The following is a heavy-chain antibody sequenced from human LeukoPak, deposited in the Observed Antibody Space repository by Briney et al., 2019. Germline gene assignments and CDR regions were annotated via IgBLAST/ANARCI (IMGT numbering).Heavy chain of an antibody. CDR3: ATGVAGGNWFDP. Sequence: ASVKVSCKVSGYTLTELSMHWERQAPGKGLEWMGGFDPEDGETIYAQKFQGRVTMTEDTSTDTAYMELSSLRSEDTAVYYCATGVAGGNWFDPWGQGTLVTVSS. CDR2: FDPEDGET. V-gene: IGHV1-24*01. D-gene: IGHD6-19*01. J-gene: IGHJ5*02. CDR1: GYTLTELS.